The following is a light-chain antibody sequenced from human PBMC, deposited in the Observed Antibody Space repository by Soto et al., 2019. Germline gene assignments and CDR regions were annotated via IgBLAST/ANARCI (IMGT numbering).Light chain of an antibody. CDR2: GDS. CDR1: RSNIGSYD. V-gene: IGLV1-47*02. Sequence: QSVLTQPPSASGTPGQRVTISCSGSRSNIGSYDVYWYQQVPGTAPKLLIYGDSRRPSGVPDRFSGSKSGTSAFLAISGLRSEDEADYYCATWDDSLSVLFGGGTKLTAL. J-gene: IGLJ3*02. CDR3: ATWDDSLSVL.